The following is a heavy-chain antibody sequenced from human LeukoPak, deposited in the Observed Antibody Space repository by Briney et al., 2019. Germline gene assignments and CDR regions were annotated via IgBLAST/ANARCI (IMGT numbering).Heavy chain of an antibody. Sequence: GGSLRLSCAVPGFTFSNAWMYWVRQAPGKGLEWVGRIKSKTDGGTSDYAAPVTGRFTISRDDSKSTLYLQMNSLKIEDTGVYYCSTLWYGAWGQGTLVTVSS. V-gene: IGHV3-15*01. D-gene: IGHD3-10*01. CDR3: STLWYGA. CDR1: GFTFSNAW. J-gene: IGHJ5*02. CDR2: IKSKTDGGTS.